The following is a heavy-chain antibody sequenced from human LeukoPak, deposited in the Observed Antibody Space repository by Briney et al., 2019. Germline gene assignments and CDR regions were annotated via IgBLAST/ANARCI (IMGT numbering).Heavy chain of an antibody. V-gene: IGHV3-23*01. CDR3: AKGTVRFLEWSQRGYFDY. J-gene: IGHJ4*02. D-gene: IGHD3-3*01. CDR1: GFTFSNYA. Sequence: GGSLRLSCAASGFTFSNYAMTWVRQAPGKGLEWVSSISSTVINTYNADSVKGRFTISRDNSKNTLNLQMNSLRADDTAIYYCAKGTVRFLEWSQRGYFDYWGQGILVTVSS. CDR2: ISSTVINT.